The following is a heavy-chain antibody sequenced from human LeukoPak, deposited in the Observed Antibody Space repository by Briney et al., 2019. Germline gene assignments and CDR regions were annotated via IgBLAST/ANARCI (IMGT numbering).Heavy chain of an antibody. CDR2: IYYSGST. D-gene: IGHD7-27*01. CDR1: GGSISSYY. Sequence: PSETLSLTCTVSGGSISSYYWSWIRQPPGKGLEWIGDIYYSGSTNYNPSLKSRVTISVDTSKNQLSLKLSSVTAADTAVYYCARAADWGKLHFDYWGQGTLVTVSS. CDR3: ARAADWGKLHFDY. V-gene: IGHV4-59*01. J-gene: IGHJ4*02.